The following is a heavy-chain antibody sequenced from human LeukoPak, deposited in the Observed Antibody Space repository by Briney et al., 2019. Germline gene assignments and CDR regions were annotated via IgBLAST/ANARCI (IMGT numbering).Heavy chain of an antibody. D-gene: IGHD3-16*01. V-gene: IGHV1-24*01. Sequence: ASVKVSCKVSGYTLTELSMHWVRQAPGKGLEWMGGFDPEDGETIYAQKFQGRVTMTEDTSTDTAYMELSSLRSEDTAVYYCSRDDGPFGGVRFDHWGQGTLVTVSS. CDR2: FDPEDGET. CDR3: SRDDGPFGGVRFDH. J-gene: IGHJ4*02. CDR1: GYTLTELS.